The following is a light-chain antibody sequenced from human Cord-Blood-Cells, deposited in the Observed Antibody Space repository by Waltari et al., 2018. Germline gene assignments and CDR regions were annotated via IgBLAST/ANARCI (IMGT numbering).Light chain of an antibody. CDR3: SSYTSSSTLV. Sequence: QSALTQPASVSGSPGQSITISCTGTSSDVGGYNYFSWYQQHPGKAPKLIIYDVSNRPSGVSNCFSGSKSGNTASLTISGLQAEDEADYYCSSYTSSSTLVFGGGTKLTVL. CDR1: SSDVGGYNY. J-gene: IGLJ2*01. V-gene: IGLV2-14*01. CDR2: DVS.